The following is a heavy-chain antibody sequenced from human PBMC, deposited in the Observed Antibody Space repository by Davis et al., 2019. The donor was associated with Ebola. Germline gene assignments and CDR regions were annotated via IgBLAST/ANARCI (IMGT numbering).Heavy chain of an antibody. CDR2: ISYDGSNK. V-gene: IGHV3-30*04. CDR3: ASDSSGYYSFGY. Sequence: GESLKISCAASGFTFSSYAMHWVRQAPGKGLEWVAVISYDGSNKYYADSVKGRFTISRDNSKNTLYLQMNSLRAEDTAVYYCASDSSGYYSFGYWGQGTLVTVSS. J-gene: IGHJ4*02. CDR1: GFTFSSYA. D-gene: IGHD3-22*01.